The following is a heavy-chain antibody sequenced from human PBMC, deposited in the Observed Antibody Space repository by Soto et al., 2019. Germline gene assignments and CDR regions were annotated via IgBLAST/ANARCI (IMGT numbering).Heavy chain of an antibody. J-gene: IGHJ4*02. CDR2: INHSGST. D-gene: IGHD4-17*01. V-gene: IGHV4-34*01. Sequence: TLSLTCAVYGGSFSGYYWSWIRQPPGKGLEWIGEINHSGSTNYNPSLKSRVTISVDTSKNQFSLKLSSVTAADTAVYYCASAPGDYMDSWGQGMLVTVSS. CDR1: GGSFSGYY. CDR3: ASAPGDYMDS.